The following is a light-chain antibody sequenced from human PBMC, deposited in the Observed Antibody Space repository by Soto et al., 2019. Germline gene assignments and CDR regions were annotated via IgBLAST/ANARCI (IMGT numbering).Light chain of an antibody. J-gene: IGKJ4*01. CDR1: QSVNNY. CDR3: QQRSNWPLT. V-gene: IGKV3-11*01. CDR2: DAS. Sequence: EIVLTQSPATLSLSPGERATLSCRASQSVNNYLAWYQQKPGQAPRHLIYDASNRATGISARFSGSGSGTDFTLTISSLEPEDFAVYYCQQRSNWPLTFGGGTKVEIK.